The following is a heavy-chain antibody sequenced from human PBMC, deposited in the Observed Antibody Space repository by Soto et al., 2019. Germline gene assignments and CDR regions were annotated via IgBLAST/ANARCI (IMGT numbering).Heavy chain of an antibody. CDR2: INPDNGNT. CDR3: ARGPSSWAFDY. D-gene: IGHD6-6*01. V-gene: IGHV1-3*01. J-gene: IGHJ4*02. Sequence: QVQFVQSGAEVKKPGASVQVSCKASGYTFTTYYLHWMRQAPGQRLEWMGWINPDNGNTSYSQNFQGRVTLTRDTSANSVYMELSSLTSEDTAMYYCARGPSSWAFDYWGQGTLVTVSS. CDR1: GYTFTTYY.